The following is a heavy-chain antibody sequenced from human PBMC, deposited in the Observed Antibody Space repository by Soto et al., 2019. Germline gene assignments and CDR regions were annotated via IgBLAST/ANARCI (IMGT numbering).Heavy chain of an antibody. J-gene: IGHJ4*02. CDR1: GGSISSGRFY. Sequence: SETLSLTCTVSGGSISSGRFYWSWIRQPPGKGLEWIGYIYYSGSTNYNPSLKSRVTISVDTSKNQFSLKLSSVTAADTAVYYCARRDGSGSYYFDYWGQGTLVTVSS. CDR3: ARRDGSGSYYFDY. V-gene: IGHV4-61*01. CDR2: IYYSGST. D-gene: IGHD3-10*01.